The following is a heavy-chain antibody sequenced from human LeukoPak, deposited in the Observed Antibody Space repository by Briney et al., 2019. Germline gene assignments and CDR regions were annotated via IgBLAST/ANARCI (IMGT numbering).Heavy chain of an antibody. V-gene: IGHV3-30*18. D-gene: IGHD4-17*01. CDR3: AKGARGDTVTSIVGLNWFDP. CDR2: ISYDESHK. CDR1: GITFRSYG. Sequence: PGRSLRLSCAASGITFRSYGMHWVRQAPGKGLEWVAIISYDESHKYYADSVKGRFSTSRDNSKNTLYLQMNSLRADDTAVYYWAKGARGDTVTSIVGLNWFDPWGQGTLVTVSS. J-gene: IGHJ5*02.